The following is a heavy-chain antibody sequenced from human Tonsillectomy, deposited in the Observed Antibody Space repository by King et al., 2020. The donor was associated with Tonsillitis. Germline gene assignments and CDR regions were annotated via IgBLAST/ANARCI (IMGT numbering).Heavy chain of an antibody. V-gene: IGHV3-30*18. CDR2: ISYDGSNT. J-gene: IGHJ6*02. CDR3: AKDPSDGVHMVRGVIITSYNGMDV. D-gene: IGHD3-10*01. Sequence: VQLVESGGGVVQPGRSLRLSCAASGFTFSTYAMHWVRQAPGKGLEWVAVISYDGSNTYYADSVKGRFTISRDNSKNTLYLQMNSPRPEDTAVYYCAKDPSDGVHMVRGVIITSYNGMDVGGQGTTVTVSS. CDR1: GFTFSTYA.